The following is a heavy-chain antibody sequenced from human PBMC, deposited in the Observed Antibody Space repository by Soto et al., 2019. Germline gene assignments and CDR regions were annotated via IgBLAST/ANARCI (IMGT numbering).Heavy chain of an antibody. CDR2: IYNSGTT. V-gene: IGHV3-53*01. CDR1: GFIVSSNY. J-gene: IGHJ6*02. Sequence: EVQLVESGGGLIQPGGSLRLSCAASGFIVSSNYMSWVRQAPGKGLEWVSVIYNSGTTDYADSVKGRFTISRDNSKNTLYLQMNSLRAEDTAVYYCARETHRGVIWGQGTTVTVSS. CDR3: ARETHRGVI. D-gene: IGHD3-10*01.